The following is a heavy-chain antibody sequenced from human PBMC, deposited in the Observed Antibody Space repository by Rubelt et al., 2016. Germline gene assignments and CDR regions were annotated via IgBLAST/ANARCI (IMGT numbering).Heavy chain of an antibody. D-gene: IGHD2/OR15-2a*01. Sequence: QAPGKGLEWVAVVRFDGTRTYYADSVRGRFTMSRDNSRSTLYLQMNSLRAEDTAVYYCVRVPSTTSLSGFDFWGQGTLVTVSS. J-gene: IGHJ4*02. CDR2: VRFDGTRT. V-gene: IGHV3-30*03. CDR3: VRVPSTTSLSGFDF.